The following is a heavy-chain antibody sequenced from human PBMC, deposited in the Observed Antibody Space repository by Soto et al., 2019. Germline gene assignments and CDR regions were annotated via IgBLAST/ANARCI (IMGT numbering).Heavy chain of an antibody. J-gene: IGHJ4*02. CDR2: IYYSGST. V-gene: IGHV4-59*01. Sequence: SETLSLTCTVSGGSIISYYWSWIRQPPGKGLEWIGYIYYSGSTNYNPSLKSRVTISVDTSKNQFSLKLSSVTAADTAVYYCARDLGYSSGLTDWGQGTLVTVSS. D-gene: IGHD6-19*01. CDR1: GGSIISYY. CDR3: ARDLGYSSGLTD.